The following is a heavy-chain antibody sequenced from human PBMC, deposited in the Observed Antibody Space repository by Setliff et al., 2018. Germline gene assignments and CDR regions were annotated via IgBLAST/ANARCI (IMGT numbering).Heavy chain of an antibody. CDR1: GGTFNTYG. CDR2: IIPGLGIL. D-gene: IGHD1-26*01. V-gene: IGHV1-69*10. CDR3: ARHSGRYYVPGTFDS. Sequence: ASVKVSCKASGGTFNTYGITWVRQAPAQGLEWMGGIIPGLGILDYAQKFQDRVTITADRSTSTAYMELSSLRSDDTAIYFCARHSGRYYVPGTFDSWGQGTLVTVSS. J-gene: IGHJ4*02.